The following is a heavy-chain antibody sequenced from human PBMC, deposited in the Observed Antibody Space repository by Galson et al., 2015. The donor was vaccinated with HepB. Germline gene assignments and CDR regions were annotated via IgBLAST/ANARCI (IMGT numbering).Heavy chain of an antibody. V-gene: IGHV1-69*13. CDR3: ARDGGAYCGGDCYEYFQH. CDR1: GGTFSSYA. Sequence: SVKVSCKASGGTFSSYAISWVRQAPGQGLEWMGGIIPISGTANYAQKSQGRVTITADESTSTAYMELSSLRSEDTAVYYCARDGGAYCGGDCYEYFQHWGQGTLVTVSS. J-gene: IGHJ1*01. CDR2: IIPISGTA. D-gene: IGHD2-21*01.